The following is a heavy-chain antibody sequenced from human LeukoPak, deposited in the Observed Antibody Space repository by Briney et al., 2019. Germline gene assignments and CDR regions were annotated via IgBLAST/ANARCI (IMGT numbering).Heavy chain of an antibody. V-gene: IGHV3-21*01. CDR3: ARDLTSLEWLRGANY. CDR2: IISSSSSM. D-gene: IGHD3-3*01. J-gene: IGHJ4*02. Sequence: GGSLRLSCAASGFTFSSYSMNWIRQPPGKGLEWVSSIISSSSSMYYADSVKGRFTVSRDNAKNSLYLQMNSLRVEDTAVYYCARDLTSLEWLRGANYWGQGTLVTVSS. CDR1: GFTFSSYS.